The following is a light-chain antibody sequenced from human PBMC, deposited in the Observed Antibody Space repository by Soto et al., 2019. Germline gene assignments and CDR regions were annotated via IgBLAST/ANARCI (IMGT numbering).Light chain of an antibody. V-gene: IGKV3-15*01. CDR2: GVS. Sequence: VAVSLTQGEGVALSCRASQRFSSNLAWYQHKPGQAPRLLIYGVSTRDTGVPDRFSGSASGTEFTLTISLLQAEDVVGYRSEEYKYRPRTFG. J-gene: IGKJ2*02. CDR1: QRFSSN. CDR3: EEYKYRPRT.